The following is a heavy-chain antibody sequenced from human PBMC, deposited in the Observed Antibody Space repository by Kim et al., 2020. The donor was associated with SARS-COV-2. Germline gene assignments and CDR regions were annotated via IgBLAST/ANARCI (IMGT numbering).Heavy chain of an antibody. Sequence: RGTISVDTSKNQFSLKLSSVTAADTAVYYCARRVRRGVFGVVIANFDYWGQGTLVTVSS. D-gene: IGHD3-3*01. CDR3: ARRVRRGVFGVVIANFDY. V-gene: IGHV4-39*01. J-gene: IGHJ4*02.